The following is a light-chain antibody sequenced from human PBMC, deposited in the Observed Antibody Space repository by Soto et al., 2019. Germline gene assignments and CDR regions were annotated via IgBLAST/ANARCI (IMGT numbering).Light chain of an antibody. CDR3: SSFTTSSTYV. J-gene: IGLJ1*01. Sequence: QSVLTQPPSVSGSPGQSVAISCTGTSSDVGSYNRVSWYQQPPGTAPKLMIYDVSNRPSGVPDRFSGSKSGNTASLTISGLQAEDEADYYCSSFTTSSTYVFGTGIKVTVL. CDR2: DVS. CDR1: SSDVGSYNR. V-gene: IGLV2-18*02.